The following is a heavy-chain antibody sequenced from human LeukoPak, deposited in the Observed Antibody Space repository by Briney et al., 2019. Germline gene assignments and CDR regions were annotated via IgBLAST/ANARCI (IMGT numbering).Heavy chain of an antibody. CDR3: ARGLARSSGWYFDY. CDR1: GGSISSSNW. CDR2: IYHSGST. V-gene: IGHV4-4*02. Sequence: SGTLSLTCAVSGGSISSSNWWSWVRQPPGKGLEWIGEIYHSGSTNYNPSLKSRVTISVDKSKNQFSLKLSSVTAADTAVYYCARGLARSSGWYFDYWGQGTLVTVSS. D-gene: IGHD6-19*01. J-gene: IGHJ4*02.